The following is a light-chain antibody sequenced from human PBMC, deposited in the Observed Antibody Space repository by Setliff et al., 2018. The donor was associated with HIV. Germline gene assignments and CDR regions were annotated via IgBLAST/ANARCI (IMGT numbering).Light chain of an antibody. CDR2: DVS. J-gene: IGLJ1*01. CDR1: SSDVGGYNY. V-gene: IGLV2-11*01. CDR3: CSYAGSPYV. Sequence: QSALTKPRSVSGSPGQSVTISCTGTSSDVGGYNYVSWYQQHPGKAPKLMIYDVSKRPSGVPDRFSGSKSGNKASLTISGLQAEDEADYYCCSYAGSPYVFGTGTKVTVL.